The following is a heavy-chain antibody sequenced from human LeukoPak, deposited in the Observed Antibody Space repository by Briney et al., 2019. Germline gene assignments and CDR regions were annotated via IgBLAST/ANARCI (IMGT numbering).Heavy chain of an antibody. D-gene: IGHD7-27*01. Sequence: PSQTLSLTCTVSGGSISSGSYYWSWIRQPAGKGLEWIGCIYTSGSTNYNPSLKSRVTISVDTSKNQFSLKLSSVTAADTAVYYCARYTGDLKTFDIWGQGTMVTVSS. V-gene: IGHV4-61*02. CDR1: GGSISSGSYY. J-gene: IGHJ3*02. CDR3: ARYTGDLKTFDI. CDR2: IYTSGST.